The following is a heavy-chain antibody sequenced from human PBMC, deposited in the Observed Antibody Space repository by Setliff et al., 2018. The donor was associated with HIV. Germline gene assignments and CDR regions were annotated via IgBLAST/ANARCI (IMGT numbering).Heavy chain of an antibody. CDR3: AKVFAFGVDGFDI. J-gene: IGHJ3*02. V-gene: IGHV3-74*01. D-gene: IGHD3-10*01. CDR2: INTDGSST. CDR1: GFSFSSYW. Sequence: PGGSLRLSCAASGFSFSSYWMHWVRQAPGKGLVWVSRINTDGSSTSYADSVKGRFTISRDNAKNTLYLQMNSLTDEDTAVYYCAKVFAFGVDGFDIWGQGTMVTV.